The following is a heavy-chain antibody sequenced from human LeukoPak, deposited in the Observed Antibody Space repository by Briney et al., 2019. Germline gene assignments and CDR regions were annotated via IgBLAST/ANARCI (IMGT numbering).Heavy chain of an antibody. D-gene: IGHD6-19*01. Sequence: PSETLSLTCAVYGGSFSGYYWSWIRQPPGKGLEWIGETNHSGSTNYNPSLKSRVTISVDTSKNQFSLKLSSVTAADTAVYYCARVYSSGWPNYYYYGMDVWGQGTTVAVSS. CDR2: TNHSGST. CDR1: GGSFSGYY. CDR3: ARVYSSGWPNYYYYGMDV. V-gene: IGHV4-34*01. J-gene: IGHJ6*02.